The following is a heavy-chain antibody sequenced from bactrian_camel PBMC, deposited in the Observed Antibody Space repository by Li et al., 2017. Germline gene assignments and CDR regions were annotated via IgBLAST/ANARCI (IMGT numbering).Heavy chain of an antibody. CDR2: ISPDGGST. CDR1: VYTDGRYC. V-gene: IGHV3S28*01. J-gene: IGHJ4*01. Sequence: QLVESGGGSVQAEGSLRLSCAVSVYTDGRYCMGWFRQAPGKEREGVAIISPDGGSTYYADSAKGRFTISQDSAKNTLYLQMSSLKAEGTAMYYCASRRLPCSSRPSEWYWWGQGTQVTVS. D-gene: IGHD2*01. CDR3: ASRRLPCSSRPSEWYW.